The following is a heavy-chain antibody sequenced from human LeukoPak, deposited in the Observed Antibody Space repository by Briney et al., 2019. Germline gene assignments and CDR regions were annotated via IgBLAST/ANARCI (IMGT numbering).Heavy chain of an antibody. CDR3: ARGTTDDY. J-gene: IGHJ4*02. CDR1: GYTFTSYY. D-gene: IGHD1-1*01. V-gene: IGHV1-46*01. CDR2: INPSGGST. Sequence: ASAKVSCNASGYTFTSYYIDWIRQAPGQGLEWMGVINPSGGSTRYAQKFQGRVTMTGDPSTRTVYMELSSLTSDDTAVYYCARGTTDDYWGQGTPVTVSS.